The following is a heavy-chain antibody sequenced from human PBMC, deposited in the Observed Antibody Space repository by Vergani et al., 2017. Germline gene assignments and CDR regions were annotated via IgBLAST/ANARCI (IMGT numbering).Heavy chain of an antibody. J-gene: IGHJ4*02. V-gene: IGHV3-23*04. Sequence: RLVQSGGGLAHPGGSLRLSCAASGLPVSGFAFNTYAMIWVRQAPGKGLEWVSGISATGDENTDYADSVKGRFTISRDNSKSTLFLQMNGLTSEDTAIYYWAKQYFVSGNYLFDYWGQGTLVTVSS. CDR3: AKQYFVSGNYLFDY. CDR1: GLPVSGFAFNTYA. CDR2: ISATGDENT. D-gene: IGHD3-10*01.